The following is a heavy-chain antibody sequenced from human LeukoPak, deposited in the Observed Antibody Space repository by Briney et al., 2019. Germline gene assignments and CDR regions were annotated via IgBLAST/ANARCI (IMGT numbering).Heavy chain of an antibody. J-gene: IGHJ3*02. CDR3: ARLIVVVAATPPEDAFDI. D-gene: IGHD2-15*01. V-gene: IGHV3-30*03. CDR2: ISYDGSNK. CDR1: GFTFSSYG. Sequence: GRSLRLSCAASGFTFSSYGMHWVRQAPGKGLEWVAVISYDGSNKYYADSVKGRFTISRDNSKNTLYLQMNSLRAEDTAAYYCARLIVVVAATPPEDAFDIWGQGTMVTVSS.